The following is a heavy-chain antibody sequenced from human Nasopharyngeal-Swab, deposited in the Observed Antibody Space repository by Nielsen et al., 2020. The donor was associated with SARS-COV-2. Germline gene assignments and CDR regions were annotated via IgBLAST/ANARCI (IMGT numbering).Heavy chain of an antibody. CDR3: VKGAYSYGNYYYYCGMDV. J-gene: IGHJ6*02. CDR2: ISSNGGST. D-gene: IGHD5-18*01. Sequence: WIRQPPGKGLEYVSAISSNGGSTYYADSVKGRFTISRDNSKNTLYLQMSSLRAEDTAVYYCVKGAYSYGNYYYYCGMDVWGQGTTVTVSS. V-gene: IGHV3-64D*06.